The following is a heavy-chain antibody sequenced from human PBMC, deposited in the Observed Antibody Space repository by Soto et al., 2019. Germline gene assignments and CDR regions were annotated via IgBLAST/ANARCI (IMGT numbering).Heavy chain of an antibody. J-gene: IGHJ6*02. D-gene: IGHD1-26*01. CDR1: GFTFSSYG. V-gene: IGHV3-30*18. CDR3: AKESVTYSYFYVMDV. CDR2: ISYDGSNK. Sequence: GGSLRLSCAASGFTFSSYGMHWVRQAPGKGLECVAVISYDGSNKYYADSVKGRFTISRDNSKNTLFLQMNSLTAEDTAVYYCAKESVTYSYFYVMDVWGQGTTVTVSS.